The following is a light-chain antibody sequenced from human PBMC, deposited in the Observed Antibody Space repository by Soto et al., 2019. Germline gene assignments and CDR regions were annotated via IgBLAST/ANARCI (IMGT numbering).Light chain of an antibody. Sequence: DIQMTQSPSTLSASVGDRVTITCRASQSISSWLAWYQQKPGKAPKLLIYKASSLESGVPSRFSGSGSGTAFTLTISSLQPDEFATYYCKRYNNYWTFGQGTKVEIK. CDR2: KAS. J-gene: IGKJ1*01. V-gene: IGKV1-5*03. CDR1: QSISSW. CDR3: KRYNNYWT.